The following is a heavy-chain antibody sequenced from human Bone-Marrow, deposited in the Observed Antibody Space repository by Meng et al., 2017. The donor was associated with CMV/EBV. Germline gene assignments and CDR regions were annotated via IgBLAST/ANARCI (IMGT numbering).Heavy chain of an antibody. Sequence: GSLRLSCTVSGDSITSSSFYWGWIRQPPGKGLEWVGSIYYDGTTSYNPSLKSRVTISFDTSKNQFSLKLSSVTAADTAVYYCARGDGGYSKEFYYYGMDVWGQGTTVTVYS. J-gene: IGHJ6*02. V-gene: IGHV4-39*07. CDR2: IYYDGTT. CDR1: GDSITSSSFY. CDR3: ARGDGGYSKEFYYYGMDV. D-gene: IGHD4-11*01.